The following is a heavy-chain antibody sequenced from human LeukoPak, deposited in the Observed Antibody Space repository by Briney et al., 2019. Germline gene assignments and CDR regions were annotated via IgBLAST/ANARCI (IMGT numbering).Heavy chain of an antibody. J-gene: IGHJ4*02. CDR1: GGSISTYY. CDR2: IYYSGST. CDR3: ARVPLSCGGDCYSEAFYFDY. Sequence: SETLSLTCTVSGGSISTYYWSWIRQPPGKGLEWIGCIYYSGSTNYNPSLKSRVTISVDTSKNQFSLKLSSVTAADTAVYYCARVPLSCGGDCYSEAFYFDYWGQGTLVTVSS. D-gene: IGHD2-21*02. V-gene: IGHV4-59*01.